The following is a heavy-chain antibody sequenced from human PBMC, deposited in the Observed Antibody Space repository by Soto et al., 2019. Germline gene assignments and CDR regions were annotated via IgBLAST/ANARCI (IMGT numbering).Heavy chain of an antibody. CDR3: ARMGRFLESLSSWFDP. Sequence: GASVKVSCKASGGTFSSYAISWVRQAPGQGLEWMGGIIPIFGTANYAQKFQGRVTITADESTSTAYMELSSLRSEDTAVYYCARMGRFLESLSSWFDPWGQGTLVTVSS. CDR2: IIPIFGTA. V-gene: IGHV1-69*13. J-gene: IGHJ5*02. D-gene: IGHD3-3*01. CDR1: GGTFSSYA.